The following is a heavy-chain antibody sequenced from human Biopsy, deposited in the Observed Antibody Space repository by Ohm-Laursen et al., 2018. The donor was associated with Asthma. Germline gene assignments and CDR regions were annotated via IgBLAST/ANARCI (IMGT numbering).Heavy chain of an antibody. D-gene: IGHD3-22*01. V-gene: IGHV3-23*01. Sequence: SLRLSCAASGFTFSNYAMSWVRRAPGKGLEWVSSITGSGGFTYYADSVKGRFTISRDKSENTLYLQMNSLRAEDTAVYYCARGDSSNWSHYYFDYWGQGTLVTVSS. CDR2: ITGSGGFT. J-gene: IGHJ4*02. CDR1: GFTFSNYA. CDR3: ARGDSSNWSHYYFDY.